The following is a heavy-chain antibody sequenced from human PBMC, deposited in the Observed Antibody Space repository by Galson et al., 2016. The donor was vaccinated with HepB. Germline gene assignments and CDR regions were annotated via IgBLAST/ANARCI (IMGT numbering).Heavy chain of an antibody. CDR3: ARDSNGDYFGAFDF. V-gene: IGHV3-23*01. Sequence: SLRLSCAASGFTFSTYAMTWVRQAPGKGLEWVSSVTGRGSWTYYADSVKGRLTISRYNSKNTLYLQMNTLRAEDTAVYYCARDSNGDYFGAFDFWGQGTMVTVSS. CDR2: VTGRGSWT. J-gene: IGHJ3*01. CDR1: GFTFSTYA. D-gene: IGHD4-17*01.